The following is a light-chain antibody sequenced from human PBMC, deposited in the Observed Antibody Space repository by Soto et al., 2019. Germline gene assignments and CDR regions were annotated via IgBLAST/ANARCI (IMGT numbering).Light chain of an antibody. CDR1: QSVSHA. Sequence: EVVLTQSPATLSLSPGDRATLSCRASQSVSHALAWYQQKPGQAPRLLIHDASSRATGIPARFSGSGSETDFTLTISRLEPEDFAVYYCQQYGSSGTFGQGTKVEIK. CDR2: DAS. CDR3: QQYGSSGT. J-gene: IGKJ1*01. V-gene: IGKV3-20*01.